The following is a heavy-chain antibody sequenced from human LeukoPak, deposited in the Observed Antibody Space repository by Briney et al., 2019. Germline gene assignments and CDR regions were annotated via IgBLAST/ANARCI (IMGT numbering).Heavy chain of an antibody. CDR2: IYTSGST. V-gene: IGHV4-4*07. CDR3: ASHAGYSSSWYLAY. D-gene: IGHD6-13*01. CDR1: GGSISSYY. J-gene: IGHJ4*02. Sequence: PSETLSLTCTVSGGSISSYYWSWIRQPAGKGLEWIGRIYTSGSTNYNPSLKSRVTMSVDTSKNQFSLKLSSVTAADTAVYYCASHAGYSSSWYLAYWGQGTLVTVSS.